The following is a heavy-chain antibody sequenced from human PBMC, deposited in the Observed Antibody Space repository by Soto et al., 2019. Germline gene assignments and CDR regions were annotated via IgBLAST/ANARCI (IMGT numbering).Heavy chain of an antibody. D-gene: IGHD6-19*01. V-gene: IGHV3-23*01. CDR3: AKAEKSSAVAGYFDS. CDR1: EFMFSNYA. CDR2: ISGSGGIT. Sequence: GGSLRLSCAASEFMFSNYAMNWVRQAPGKGLEWVSAISGSGGITYYADSVKGWFTISRDNSKNTLYLQMNSLRAEDTAVYYCAKAEKSSAVAGYFDSWGQGTLVTVSS. J-gene: IGHJ4*02.